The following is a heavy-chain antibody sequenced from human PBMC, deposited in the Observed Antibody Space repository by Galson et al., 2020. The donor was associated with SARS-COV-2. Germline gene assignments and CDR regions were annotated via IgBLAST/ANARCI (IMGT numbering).Heavy chain of an antibody. D-gene: IGHD6-19*01. CDR1: GFTFSSYG. CDR2: ISYDGSNK. J-gene: IGHJ4*02. Sequence: GGSLRLSCAASGFTFSSYGMHWVRQAPGKGLEWVAVISYDGSNKYYADSVKGRFTISRDNSKNTLYLQMNSLRAEDTAMYYCAKDPEAVAGPLDYWGQGTLVTVSS. V-gene: IGHV3-30*18. CDR3: AKDPEAVAGPLDY.